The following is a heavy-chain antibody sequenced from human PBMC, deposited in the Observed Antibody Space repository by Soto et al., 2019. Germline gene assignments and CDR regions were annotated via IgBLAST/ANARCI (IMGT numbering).Heavy chain of an antibody. CDR3: ARDLTTGTTQPDWFDP. CDR2: IWYDGSNK. CDR1: GFTFSSYG. J-gene: IGHJ5*02. D-gene: IGHD1-1*01. Sequence: QVQLVESGGGVVQPGRSLRLSCAAFGFTFSSYGMHWVRQAPGKGLEWVAVIWYDGSNKYYADSVKGRFTISRDNSKNTLYLQMNSLRAEDTAVYYCARDLTTGTTQPDWFDPWGQGTLVTVSS. V-gene: IGHV3-33*01.